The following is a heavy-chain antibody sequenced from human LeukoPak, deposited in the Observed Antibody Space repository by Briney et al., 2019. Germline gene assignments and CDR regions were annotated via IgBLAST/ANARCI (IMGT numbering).Heavy chain of an antibody. J-gene: IGHJ4*02. CDR3: ARRCSGGSCYNY. D-gene: IGHD2-15*01. CDR1: GGSFSGYY. CDR2: INHSGST. V-gene: IGHV4-34*01. Sequence: SSETLSLTCAVYGGSFSGYYWSRIRQPPGKGLEWIGEINHSGSTNYNPSLKSRVTVSIDTSKNQFSLKLSSVTAADTAAYYCARRCSGGSCYNYWGQGTLVTVSS.